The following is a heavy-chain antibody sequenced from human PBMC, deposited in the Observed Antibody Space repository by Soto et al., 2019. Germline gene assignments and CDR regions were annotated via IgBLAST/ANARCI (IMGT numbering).Heavy chain of an antibody. CDR1: GVPVSSGSYY. V-gene: IGHV4-61*01. J-gene: IGHJ6*02. CDR2: VYYSGNT. CDR3: AREIMGARYGLDG. Sequence: QVQLQESGPGLVKPSETLSLTCTVSGVPVSSGSYYWSWIRQPPGKGLEWIGYVYYSGNTNYNPARKSRATMSIDTSDNQFARKVTSGTAADTAVYYCAREIMGARYGLDGWGQGTTVTVSS. D-gene: IGHD2-8*01.